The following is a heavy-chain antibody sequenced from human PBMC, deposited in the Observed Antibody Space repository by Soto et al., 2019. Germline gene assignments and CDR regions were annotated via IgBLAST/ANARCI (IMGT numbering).Heavy chain of an antibody. D-gene: IGHD2-15*01. CDR1: GGSFSGYY. Sequence: PSETLALTCAVYGGSFSGYYWSWIRQPPGKGLERIGEINHSGSTNYNPSLKSRVTISVDTSKNQFSLKLSSVTAADTAVYYCARCEGSRLYYFDYCGQGTLVTVS. J-gene: IGHJ4*02. CDR2: INHSGST. V-gene: IGHV4-34*01. CDR3: ARCEGSRLYYFDY.